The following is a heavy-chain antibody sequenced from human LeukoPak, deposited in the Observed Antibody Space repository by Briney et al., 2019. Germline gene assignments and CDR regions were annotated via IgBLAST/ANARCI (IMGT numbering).Heavy chain of an antibody. D-gene: IGHD3-3*01. J-gene: IGHJ6*03. CDR1: GFTFDDYA. CDR2: ISWNSGSI. CDR3: AKDAVHYDFSDGSYMDV. Sequence: PGRSLRLSCAASGFTFDDYAMHWVRQAPGKGLEWVSGISWNSGSIGYADSVKGRFTISRDNAKNSLYLQVNSLRAEDTALYYCAKDAVHYDFSDGSYMDVWGKGTTVTVSS. V-gene: IGHV3-9*01.